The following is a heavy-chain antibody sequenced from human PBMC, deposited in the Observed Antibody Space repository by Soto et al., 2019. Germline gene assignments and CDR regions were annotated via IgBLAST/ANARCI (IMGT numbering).Heavy chain of an antibody. V-gene: IGHV4-59*01. D-gene: IGHD7-27*01. Sequence: SETLSLTCTVSGGSISSYYWSWIRQPPGKGLEWIGYIYYSGSTNYNPSLKSRVTISVDTSKNQFSLKLGSVTAADTAVYYCARGNNWGYYYYGMDVWGQGTTVTVSS. CDR1: GGSISSYY. CDR2: IYYSGST. CDR3: ARGNNWGYYYYGMDV. J-gene: IGHJ6*02.